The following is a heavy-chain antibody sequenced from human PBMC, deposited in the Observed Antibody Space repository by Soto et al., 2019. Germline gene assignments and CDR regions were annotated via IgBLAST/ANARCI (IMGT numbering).Heavy chain of an antibody. J-gene: IGHJ4*02. D-gene: IGHD6-13*01. CDR2: ISYDGSNK. CDR1: GFTFSSYA. V-gene: IGHV3-30-3*01. Sequence: SLRLSCAASGFTFSSYAMHWVRQAPGKGLEWVAVISYDGSNKYYADSVKGRFTISRDNSKNTLYLQMNSLRAEDTAVYYCAREWLMGAAAYWGQGTLVTVSS. CDR3: AREWLMGAAAY.